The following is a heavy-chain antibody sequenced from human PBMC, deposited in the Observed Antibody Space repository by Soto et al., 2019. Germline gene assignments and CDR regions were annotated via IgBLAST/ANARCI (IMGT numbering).Heavy chain of an antibody. Sequence: EVQLVESGGGLVQPGGSLRLSCEVSGFTFSNYWMTWVRQAPGKGLEWVANIKQDGNQQYYADSVKGRFTISRDNAKNSMYLQMKSLRAKDTAMYYCVRCNSGRYWIPEYWGQGALVTVSS. D-gene: IGHD1-26*01. J-gene: IGHJ4*02. V-gene: IGHV3-7*03. CDR1: GFTFSNYW. CDR3: VRCNSGRYWIPEY. CDR2: IKQDGNQQ.